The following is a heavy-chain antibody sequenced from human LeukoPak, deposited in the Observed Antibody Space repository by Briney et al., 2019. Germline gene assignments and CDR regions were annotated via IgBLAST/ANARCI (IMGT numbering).Heavy chain of an antibody. Sequence: PSETLSLTCTVSGGSISSYYWSWIRQPPGKGLEWIGYIYYSGSTNYNPSLKSRVTISVDTSKNQFSLKLSSVTAADTAVYYCARHVVAARGYFQHWGQGTLVTVSS. CDR1: GGSISSYY. J-gene: IGHJ1*01. D-gene: IGHD2-15*01. V-gene: IGHV4-59*01. CDR3: ARHVVAARGYFQH. CDR2: IYYSGST.